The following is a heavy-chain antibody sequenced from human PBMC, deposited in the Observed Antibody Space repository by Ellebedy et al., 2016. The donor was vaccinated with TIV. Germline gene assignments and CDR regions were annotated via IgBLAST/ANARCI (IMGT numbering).Heavy chain of an antibody. D-gene: IGHD3-10*01. CDR3: SRDFHYYASGSWDDTFDI. J-gene: IGHJ3*02. CDR2: VSGQDGET. CDR1: GYTFASYG. V-gene: IGHV1-18*01. Sequence: AASVKVSCKASGYTFASYGVSWVRQARGQGLEWNGWVSGQDGETNYGQKFEGRVTMTTDASKSTAYMDLRSLRSDDPAVYFCSRDFHYYASGSWDDTFDIWGQGTVVTVSS.